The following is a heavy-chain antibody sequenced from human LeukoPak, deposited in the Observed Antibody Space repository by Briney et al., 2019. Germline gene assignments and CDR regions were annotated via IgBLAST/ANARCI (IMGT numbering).Heavy chain of an antibody. CDR2: ISGSGGST. Sequence: GGSLRLSCAVSGITLSNYGMSWVRQAPGKGLEWVSAISGSGGSTYYADSVKGRFTISRDNSKNTLYLQMNSLRAEDTAVYYCAKALGWNDVGLDYWGQGTLVTVSS. V-gene: IGHV3-23*01. J-gene: IGHJ4*02. CDR3: AKALGWNDVGLDY. CDR1: GITLSNYG. D-gene: IGHD1-1*01.